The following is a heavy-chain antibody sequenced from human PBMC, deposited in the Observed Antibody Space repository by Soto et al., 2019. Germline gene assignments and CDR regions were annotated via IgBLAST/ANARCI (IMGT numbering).Heavy chain of an antibody. V-gene: IGHV1-46*01. J-gene: IGHJ5*01. CDR3: ARDYWFDS. Sequence: ASVKVSCKASGYTFTTYYMHWVRQAPGQGLEWMGIINPSDSTTSYAQRFQGRVTMTRDTSTSTVFMELSSLRSEDTAVYYCARDYWFDSWGPGTLVTVSS. CDR1: GYTFTTYY. CDR2: INPSDSTT.